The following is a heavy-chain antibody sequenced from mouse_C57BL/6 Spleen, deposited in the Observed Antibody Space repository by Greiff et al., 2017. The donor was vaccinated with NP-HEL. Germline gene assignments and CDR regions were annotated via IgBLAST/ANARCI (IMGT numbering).Heavy chain of an antibody. V-gene: IGHV1-52*01. J-gene: IGHJ4*01. CDR3: ARAGGTMDY. CDR1: GYTFTRYW. Sequence: QVQLQQPGAELVRPGSSVKLSCKASGYTFTRYWMHWVKQRPIQGLEWICNIDPSDSETHYNQKFKDKATLTVDQSSSTAYMQLSSLTSEDAAVYYCARAGGTMDYWGQGTSVTVSS. CDR2: IDPSDSET.